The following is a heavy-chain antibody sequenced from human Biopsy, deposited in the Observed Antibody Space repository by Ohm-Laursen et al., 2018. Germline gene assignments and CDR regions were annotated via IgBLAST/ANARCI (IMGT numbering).Heavy chain of an antibody. V-gene: IGHV4-31*01. J-gene: IGHJ4*02. CDR1: GGSINSGGYF. CDR3: TRVRTFGGVIGGYYFDS. D-gene: IGHD3-16*02. CDR2: IYDNGDT. Sequence: PRTLSLTCSVSGGSINSGGYFWGWVRQPPGKGLEWIGYIYDNGDTYYNPSLMSIVSISADTSKNQLSLRLNSVTAADTAVYYCTRVRTFGGVIGGYYFDSWGQGILVTVSS.